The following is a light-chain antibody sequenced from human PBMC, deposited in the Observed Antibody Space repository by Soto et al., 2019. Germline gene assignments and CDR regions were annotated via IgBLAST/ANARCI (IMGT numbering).Light chain of an antibody. V-gene: IGLV2-14*03. J-gene: IGLJ1*01. Sequence: QSVLTQPASVSGSPGQSITISCTGTSSDVAAYNYVSWYQQHPGKAPKLMVYDVGNRPSGVSNRFSGSKSGNTASLTISGLQAEDEADYYCSSYTSGGNYVFGTGTKVTVL. CDR2: DVG. CDR3: SSYTSGGNYV. CDR1: SSDVAAYNY.